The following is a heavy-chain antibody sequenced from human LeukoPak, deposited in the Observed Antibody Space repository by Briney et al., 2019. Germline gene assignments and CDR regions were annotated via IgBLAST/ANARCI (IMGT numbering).Heavy chain of an antibody. Sequence: GGSLRLSCAASGFTFSNFEMNWVRQAPGKGLEWVSYIDFSGSTIYYADSVKGRFTISRDNARNSLSLQMVSLRAEDTAVYYCARGFGVAYYYYSMDVWGKGTTVTISS. CDR2: IDFSGSTI. J-gene: IGHJ6*03. CDR1: GFTFSNFE. D-gene: IGHD3-3*01. V-gene: IGHV3-48*03. CDR3: ARGFGVAYYYYSMDV.